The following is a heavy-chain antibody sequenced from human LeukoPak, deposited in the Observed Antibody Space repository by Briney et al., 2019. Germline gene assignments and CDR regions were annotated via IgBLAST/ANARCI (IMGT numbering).Heavy chain of an antibody. J-gene: IGHJ4*02. CDR1: GFTFSSYEM. D-gene: IGHD6-13*01. V-gene: IGHV4-4*02. CDR2: IYHSGST. Sequence: PGGSLRLSCAASGFTFSSYEMNWVRQPPGKGLEWIGEIYHSGSTNYNPSLKSRVTISVDKSKNQFSLKLSSVTAADTAVYYCSCSSSRSQRWYWGQGTLVTVSS. CDR3: SCSSSRSQRWY.